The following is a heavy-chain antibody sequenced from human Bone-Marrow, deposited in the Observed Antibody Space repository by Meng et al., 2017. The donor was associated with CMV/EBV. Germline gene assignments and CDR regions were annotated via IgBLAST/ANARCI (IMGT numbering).Heavy chain of an antibody. CDR1: GYTFTSYY. CDR3: ARDAVVPAATKTNWFDP. Sequence: ASVKVSCKASGYTFTSYYMHWVRQAPGQGLEWMGWINPNSGGTNYAQKFQGRVTMTRDTSISTAYMELSRLRSDDTAVYYCARDAVVPAATKTNWFDPWGQGTLVTVSS. J-gene: IGHJ5*02. V-gene: IGHV1-2*02. D-gene: IGHD2-2*01. CDR2: INPNSGGT.